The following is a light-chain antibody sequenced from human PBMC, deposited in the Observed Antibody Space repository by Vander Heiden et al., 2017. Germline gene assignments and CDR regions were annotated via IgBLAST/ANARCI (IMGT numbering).Light chain of an antibody. J-gene: IGKJ4*01. V-gene: IGKV3-15*01. CDR3: QHYNNWPLT. CDR1: QSVSSN. Sequence: EIVMTQSPATLSVSTGERATLSCRASQSVSSNLAWYQQKPGQTPRLLIYGASTRATGIPARFSGSGSGTEFTLTISSLQSEDSAVYYCQHYNNWPLTFGGGTKVEIK. CDR2: GAS.